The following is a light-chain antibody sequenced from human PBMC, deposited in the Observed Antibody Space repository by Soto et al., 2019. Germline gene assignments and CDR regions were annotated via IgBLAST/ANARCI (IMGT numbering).Light chain of an antibody. CDR1: QSVSNTY. CDR2: GTS. Sequence: ELVWTQSPRTLTLSPVERATLSCSASQSVSNTYLAWYQQKPGQAPRLLIYGTSSRATGIPDRFGGRRSGTEFTLTIYCLEPEDFAVYYCQQRNVWPPITFGQGTRLEIK. J-gene: IGKJ5*01. CDR3: QQRNVWPPIT. V-gene: IGKV3D-20*02.